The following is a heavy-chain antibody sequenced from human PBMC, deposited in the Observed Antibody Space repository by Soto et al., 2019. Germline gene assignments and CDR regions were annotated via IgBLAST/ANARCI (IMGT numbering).Heavy chain of an antibody. CDR1: GFTFDDYT. CDR2: ISWDGGST. CDR3: AKDIEVGAISSCNDY. D-gene: IGHD1-26*01. V-gene: IGHV3-43*01. J-gene: IGHJ4*02. Sequence: GESLKISCAASGFTFDDYTMHWVRQAPGKGLEWVSLISWDGGSTYYADSVKGRFTISRDNSKNSLYLQMNSLRTEDTALYYCAKDIEVGAISSCNDYWGQGTLVTVSS.